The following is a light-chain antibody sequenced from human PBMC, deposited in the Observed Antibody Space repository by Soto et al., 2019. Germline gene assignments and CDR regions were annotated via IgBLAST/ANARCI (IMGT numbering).Light chain of an antibody. J-gene: IGLJ2*01. V-gene: IGLV2-14*01. CDR2: EVT. CDR1: SSDVGAYNY. CDR3: SSYTTTSTLV. Sequence: QSALTQPASVSGSPGQSITISCTGTSSDVGAYNYVSWYQQHPGKAPKLMIYEVTYRPSGVSNRFSGSKSGNTASLTISGLQAEDEAYYYCSSYTTTSTLVFGGGTKLTVL.